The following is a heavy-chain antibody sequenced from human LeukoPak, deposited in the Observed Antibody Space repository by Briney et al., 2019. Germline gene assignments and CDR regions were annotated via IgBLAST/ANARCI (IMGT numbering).Heavy chain of an antibody. Sequence: GGSPRLSCAASGFTFDDYAMHWVRQAPGKGLEWVSGISWNSGSIGYADSVKGRFTISRDNAKNSLYLQMNSLRAEDTALYYCAKGAVDIIPYYFDYWGQGTLVTVSS. CDR2: ISWNSGSI. V-gene: IGHV3-9*01. CDR3: AKGAVDIIPYYFDY. CDR1: GFTFDDYA. D-gene: IGHD5-12*01. J-gene: IGHJ4*02.